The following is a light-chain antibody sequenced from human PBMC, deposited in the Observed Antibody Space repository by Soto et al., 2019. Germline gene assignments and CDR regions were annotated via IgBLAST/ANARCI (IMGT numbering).Light chain of an antibody. V-gene: IGKV1-39*01. CDR2: AAS. Sequence: DIQMTQSPSSLSASVGDRVTITCRASQTISTYLNWYQQNPGKAPKLLIYAASNLQSGFPSRFSGTGSGTDFTLTINRLQPEDFATYYCQHSFNLPYTFGQGTKLEIK. CDR1: QTISTY. J-gene: IGKJ2*01. CDR3: QHSFNLPYT.